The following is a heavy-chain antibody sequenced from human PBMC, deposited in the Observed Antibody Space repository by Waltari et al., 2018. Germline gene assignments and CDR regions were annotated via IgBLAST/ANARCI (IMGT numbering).Heavy chain of an antibody. D-gene: IGHD3-9*01. J-gene: IGHJ4*02. CDR1: GFTFSSYA. Sequence: VQLLESGGGLVQPGGSLRLSCAASGFTFSSYAMSWVPRAPGKGLEGVSAISGSGGSTYYADSVKGRFTISRDNSKNTLYLQMNSLRAEDTAVYYCAKDPLAYDIGVDYWGQGTLVTVSS. V-gene: IGHV3-23*01. CDR3: AKDPLAYDIGVDY. CDR2: ISGSGGST.